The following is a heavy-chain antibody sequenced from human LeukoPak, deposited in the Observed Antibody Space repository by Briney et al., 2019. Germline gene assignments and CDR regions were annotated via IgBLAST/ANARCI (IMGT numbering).Heavy chain of an antibody. CDR2: IKPNSGST. Sequence: ASVKVSCKASGYTFTNYYMHWVRQAPGQGLEYMGIIKPNSGSTTYAQKFQGRVTMTRDTSTSTVHMELSSLRSEDTAVYYCVREQRKNDYDISGYSLDYWGQGTLVTVSS. CDR3: VREQRKNDYDISGYSLDY. CDR1: GYTFTNYY. D-gene: IGHD3-22*01. V-gene: IGHV1-46*01. J-gene: IGHJ4*02.